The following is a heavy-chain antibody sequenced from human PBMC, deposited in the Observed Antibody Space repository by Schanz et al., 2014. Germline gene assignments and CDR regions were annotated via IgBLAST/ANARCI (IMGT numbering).Heavy chain of an antibody. J-gene: IGHJ4*02. CDR3: AKSYDTSGYSGFDY. Sequence: QVQLVESGGGVVQPGRSLRLSCAGSGFSFSDYGMHWVRQAPGRGLEWVAVISYHGSERYYADSVKGRFTISRDNSKNTLYLQMNGLRTEDTAVYFCAKSYDTSGYSGFDYWGQGTLVTVSS. CDR2: ISYHGSER. CDR1: GFSFSDYG. D-gene: IGHD3-22*01. V-gene: IGHV3-30*18.